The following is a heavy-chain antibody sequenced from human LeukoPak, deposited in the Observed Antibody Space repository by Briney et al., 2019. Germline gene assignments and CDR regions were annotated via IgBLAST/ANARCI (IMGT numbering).Heavy chain of an antibody. CDR3: AREAHYDSTGYFDY. V-gene: IGHV3-7*01. J-gene: IGHJ4*02. CDR2: IKQDGSEK. CDR1: GFTFSSYE. Sequence: SGGSLRLSCAASGFTFSSYEMNWVRQAPGKGLEWVANIKQDGSEKYYVDSVKGRFTISRDNAKNSLYLQMNSLRAEDTAVYYCAREAHYDSTGYFDYWGQGTLVTVSS. D-gene: IGHD3-22*01.